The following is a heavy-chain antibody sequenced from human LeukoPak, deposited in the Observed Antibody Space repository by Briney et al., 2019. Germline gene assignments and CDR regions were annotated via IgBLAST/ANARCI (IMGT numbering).Heavy chain of an antibody. CDR2: TSASGGRT. V-gene: IGHV3-23*01. D-gene: IGHD6-13*01. CDR1: GFTFSTNV. Sequence: PGGSLRLSCAASGFTFSTNVMSWVRQATGKGLEWVSTTSASGGRTYYADSVRGRFTISRDNSKSTLYLQMNSLTAEDTAVYYCAKGGVRSSSWYYVMDVWGQGTTVTVSS. J-gene: IGHJ6*02. CDR3: AKGGVRSSSWYYVMDV.